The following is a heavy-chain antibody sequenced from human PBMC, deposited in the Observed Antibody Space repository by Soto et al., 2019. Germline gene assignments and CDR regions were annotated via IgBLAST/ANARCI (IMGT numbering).Heavy chain of an antibody. V-gene: IGHV5-51*01. CDR2: IYPGDSDT. Sequence: GEALKISCKGSGYSFTSYWIGWVRQMPGKGLEWMGIIYPGDSDTRYSPSFQGQVTISADKSISTAYLQWSSLKASDTARYYCARRGSPRARYCSGGSCSSPWVPRNWYFDLWGRGTLVTVSS. J-gene: IGHJ2*01. CDR3: ARRGSPRARYCSGGSCSSPWVPRNWYFDL. CDR1: GYSFTSYW. D-gene: IGHD2-15*01.